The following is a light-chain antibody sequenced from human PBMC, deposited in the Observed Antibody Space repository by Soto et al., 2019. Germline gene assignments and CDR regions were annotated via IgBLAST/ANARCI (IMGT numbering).Light chain of an antibody. CDR3: MLYMGGGLVV. V-gene: IGLV8-61*01. Sequence: QTVVTQEPSFSVSPGGTVKLTCVLTSGSVSTTYYPSWYQQTPGQAPRTLIYSTNIRSSGVPDRFSGSILGNKAALTITGAQADDESDYHCMLYMGGGLVVFGGGTKLTVL. CDR1: SGSVSTTYY. CDR2: STN. J-gene: IGLJ2*01.